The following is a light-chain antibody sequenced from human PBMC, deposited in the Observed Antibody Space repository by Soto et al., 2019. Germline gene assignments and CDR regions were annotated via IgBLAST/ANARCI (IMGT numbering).Light chain of an antibody. CDR3: FSHRRGDSHV. Sequence: QSALTQPASVSGSPGQSITISCTGTSRGVGGYNYVSWYQQYPGKAPKLMIYGVTNRPSGVSNRFSGSKTGNTASLTISGLQAEDEAYYYCFSHRRGDSHVFGTGTKVTVL. CDR2: GVT. CDR1: SRGVGGYNY. J-gene: IGLJ1*01. V-gene: IGLV2-14*01.